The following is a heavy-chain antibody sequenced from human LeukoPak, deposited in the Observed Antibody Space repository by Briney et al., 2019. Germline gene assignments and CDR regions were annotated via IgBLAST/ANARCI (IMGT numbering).Heavy chain of an antibody. D-gene: IGHD3-22*01. CDR3: AKDQGYDTSGYYYDFDY. Sequence: GGSLRLSCAASGFTFSSYGMHWVRQAPGKGLEWVAVMSYDGSNKYYADSVKGRFTISRDNSKNTLYLQMNSLRAEDTAVYYCAKDQGYDTSGYYYDFDYWGQGTLVTVSS. V-gene: IGHV3-30*18. CDR1: GFTFSSYG. J-gene: IGHJ4*02. CDR2: MSYDGSNK.